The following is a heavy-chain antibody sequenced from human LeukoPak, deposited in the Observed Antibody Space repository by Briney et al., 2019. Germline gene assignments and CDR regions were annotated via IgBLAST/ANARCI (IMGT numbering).Heavy chain of an antibody. Sequence: GGSLRLSCVASEFTFSSYWMSWVRQAPGKGLEWVASIKPDGSEKQYLDSVKGRFTNSRDNAKNSLYLQMNSLRAEDTAVYYCARAAPSLVGADDAFDIWGQGTMVTVSS. CDR2: IKPDGSEK. J-gene: IGHJ3*02. CDR1: EFTFSSYW. CDR3: ARAAPSLVGADDAFDI. D-gene: IGHD1-26*01. V-gene: IGHV3-7*03.